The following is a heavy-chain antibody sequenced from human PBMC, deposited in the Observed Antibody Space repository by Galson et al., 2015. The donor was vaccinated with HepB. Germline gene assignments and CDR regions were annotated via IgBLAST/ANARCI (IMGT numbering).Heavy chain of an antibody. D-gene: IGHD6-6*01. J-gene: IGHJ4*02. CDR2: IYYGGSL. CDR1: GFTFSDYA. Sequence: SLRLSCAASGFTFSDYAMRWVRQSPGKGLEWVTIIYYGGSLYSDSVKGRFTISRDDSKNTLYLQINSLTDEDTAVYFCARGGILARPDYWGQGTLVTVSS. V-gene: IGHV3-33*01. CDR3: ARGGILARPDY.